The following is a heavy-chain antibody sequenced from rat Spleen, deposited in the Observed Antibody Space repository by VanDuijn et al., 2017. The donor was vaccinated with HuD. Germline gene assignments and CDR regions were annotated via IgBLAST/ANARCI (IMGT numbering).Heavy chain of an antibody. Sequence: EVQLVESDGGLVQPGRSLKLSCAASGFTFNDHFMAWVRQAPTKGLEWVATLSFDGRRNFSRDSVRGRFTITRDDAKSTLSLQMDSLRSEDTATYYCARRHYGYTDYFDYWGQGVMVTVSS. V-gene: IGHV5-29*01. D-gene: IGHD1-9*01. J-gene: IGHJ2*01. CDR2: LSFDGRRN. CDR1: GFTFNDHF. CDR3: ARRHYGYTDYFDY.